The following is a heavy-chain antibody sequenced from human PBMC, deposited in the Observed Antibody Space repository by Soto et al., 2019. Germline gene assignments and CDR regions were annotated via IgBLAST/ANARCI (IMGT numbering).Heavy chain of an antibody. V-gene: IGHV3-21*01. CDR1: GFTFSSYS. D-gene: IGHD3-3*01. Sequence: EVQLVESGGGLVKPGGSLRLSCAASGFTFSSYSMNWVRQAPGKGLEWVSCISSSSSHIYYADSVKGRFTISRDNAKNSLSLQMNSLRAEDTAVYHCARDMYDFWSGSTDYWGQGTLVTVSS. J-gene: IGHJ4*02. CDR3: ARDMYDFWSGSTDY. CDR2: ISSSSSHI.